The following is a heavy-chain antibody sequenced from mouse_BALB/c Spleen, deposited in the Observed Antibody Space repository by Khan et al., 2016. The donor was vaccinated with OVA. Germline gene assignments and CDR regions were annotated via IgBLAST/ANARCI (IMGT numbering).Heavy chain of an antibody. CDR3: ARVYRSDFDY. Sequence: VQLKQSGPKLVKPGASVKISCKASGYSFTGYFMNWVMQSHGKSLEWIGRINPHVGETLFNPKFKGKATLTVDESSSTTHMELRSLASEDSAVYYCARVYRSDFDYWGQGTTLTVSS. V-gene: IGHV1-20*02. D-gene: IGHD1-1*01. J-gene: IGHJ2*01. CDR2: INPHVGET. CDR1: GYSFTGYF.